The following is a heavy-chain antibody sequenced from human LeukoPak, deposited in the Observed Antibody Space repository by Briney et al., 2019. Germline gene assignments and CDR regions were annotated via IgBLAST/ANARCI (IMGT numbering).Heavy chain of an antibody. D-gene: IGHD6-19*01. J-gene: IGHJ4*02. CDR1: GIPFRNNG. CDR2: ICGSSGNT. Sequence: GGSLRSSCAVSGIPFRNNGTGGGAQAPGKGLECVSAICGSSGNTYYAHSVRGRFTISRDNSNNTLYLQMNSLRAEDTAAYYCAKAVTGQWLPFDFWGQGTLVTVSS. V-gene: IGHV3-23*01. CDR3: AKAVTGQWLPFDF.